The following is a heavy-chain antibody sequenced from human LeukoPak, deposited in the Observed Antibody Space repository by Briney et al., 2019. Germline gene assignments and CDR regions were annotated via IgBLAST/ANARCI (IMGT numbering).Heavy chain of an antibody. CDR3: ARGLELGGATNSVSYY. J-gene: IGHJ4*02. CDR2: ISAYNGDT. V-gene: IGHV1-18*01. CDR1: GYTFTSYG. Sequence: ASVKVSCKASGYTFTSYGITWVRQAPGQGLEWMGWISAYNGDTNYAQKVQGRVTVTTDTSTRTAYMELRSLRFDDTAVYYCARGLELGGATNSVSYYWGQGTLVTVSS. D-gene: IGHD1-26*01.